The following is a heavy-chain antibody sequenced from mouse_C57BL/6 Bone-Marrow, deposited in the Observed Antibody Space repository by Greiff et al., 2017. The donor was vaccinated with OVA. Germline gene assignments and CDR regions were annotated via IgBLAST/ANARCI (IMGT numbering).Heavy chain of an antibody. Sequence: DVHLVESGGGLVQPGGSMKLSCVASGFTFSNYWMNWVRQSPEKGLEWVAQIRLKSDNYATHYAESVKGRFTISRDDSKSSVYLQMNNLRAEDTGIYYCTGTGTSSWFAYWGQGTLVTVSA. CDR1: GFTFSNYW. D-gene: IGHD4-1*01. CDR2: IRLKSDNYAT. V-gene: IGHV6-3*01. CDR3: TGTGTSSWFAY. J-gene: IGHJ3*01.